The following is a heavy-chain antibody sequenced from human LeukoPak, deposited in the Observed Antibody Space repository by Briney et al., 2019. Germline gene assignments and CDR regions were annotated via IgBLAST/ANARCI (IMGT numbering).Heavy chain of an antibody. V-gene: IGHV4-4*07. CDR2: VYTDGDT. Sequence: SETLSPTCDVSRASLRGYWLSWISQPAGTELKCISRVYTDGDTNYNPALKIRVTVSVDTSKILFSLILISVTAADTAVYYCGRAPAGCGGTCPFDSWGQGTLVTVSS. CDR3: GRAPAGCGGTCPFDS. CDR1: RASLRGYW. J-gene: IGHJ4*02. D-gene: IGHD2-15*01.